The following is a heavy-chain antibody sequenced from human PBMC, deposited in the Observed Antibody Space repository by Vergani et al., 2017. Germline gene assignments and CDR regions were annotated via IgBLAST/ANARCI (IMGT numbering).Heavy chain of an antibody. CDR2: INHSGST. V-gene: IGHV4-34*01. Sequence: QVQLQESGPGLVKPSETLSLTCAVYGGSFSGYYWSWIRQPPGKGLEWIGEINHSGSTNYNPSLKSRVTISVDTSKNQFSLKLSSVTAADTAVYYCARRSIAVAGTPFDYWGQGTLVTVSS. CDR1: GGSFSGYY. CDR3: ARRSIAVAGTPFDY. J-gene: IGHJ4*02. D-gene: IGHD6-19*01.